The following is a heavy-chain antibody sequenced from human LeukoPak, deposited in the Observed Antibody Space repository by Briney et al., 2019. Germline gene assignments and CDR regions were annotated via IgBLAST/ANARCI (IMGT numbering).Heavy chain of an antibody. J-gene: IGHJ4*02. CDR1: GFTFSSYW. Sequence: GGSLRLSCAASGFTFSSYWMSWVRQAPGKGLEWVANIKQDGSEKYYVDSVKGRFTISRDNAKSSLYLQMNSLRAEDTAVYYCARETGPPIQSLDYWGQGTLVTVSS. CDR3: ARETGPPIQSLDY. D-gene: IGHD5-18*01. CDR2: IKQDGSEK. V-gene: IGHV3-7*01.